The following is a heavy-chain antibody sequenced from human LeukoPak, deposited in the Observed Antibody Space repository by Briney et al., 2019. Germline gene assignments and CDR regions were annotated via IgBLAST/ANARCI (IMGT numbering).Heavy chain of an antibody. Sequence: ASVKVSCKASGYTFTGYYIHWVRQAPGQGLEWMAWMNPNSGNTGYTQKFQGRVTMTRNTSISTAYMELSSLRSEDTAVYYCARGRGSGHKENWFDPWGQGTLVTVSS. CDR2: MNPNSGNT. CDR3: ARGRGSGHKENWFDP. J-gene: IGHJ5*02. D-gene: IGHD6-19*01. V-gene: IGHV1-8*02. CDR1: GYTFTGYY.